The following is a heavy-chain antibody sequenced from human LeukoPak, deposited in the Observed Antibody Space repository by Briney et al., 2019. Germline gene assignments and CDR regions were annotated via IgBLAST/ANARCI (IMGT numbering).Heavy chain of an antibody. CDR2: IDYSGST. CDR1: GDSISHYY. D-gene: IGHD3-10*01. Sequence: SETLSLTCTVSGDSISHYYWSWIRQPPGKGLEWIASIDYSGSTNYNPSLKSRVTISIDASKNQFSLKLSSVTAADTAVYYCARDVDYYYGSGSYYQNWFDPWGQGTLVTVSS. J-gene: IGHJ5*02. V-gene: IGHV4-59*12. CDR3: ARDVDYYYGSGSYYQNWFDP.